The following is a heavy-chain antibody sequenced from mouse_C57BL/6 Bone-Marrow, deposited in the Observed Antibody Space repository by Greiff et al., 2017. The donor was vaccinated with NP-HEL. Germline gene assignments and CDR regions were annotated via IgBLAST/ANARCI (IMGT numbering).Heavy chain of an antibody. CDR3: ARDLNWAWFAY. J-gene: IGHJ3*01. Sequence: EVKVEESGGGLVKPGGSLKLSCAASGFTFSSYAMSWVRQTPEKRLEWVATISDGGSYTYYPDNVKGRFTISRDTAKNNLYLQMSHLKSEDTAMYYCARDLNWAWFAYWGQGTLVTVSA. CDR1: GFTFSSYA. D-gene: IGHD4-1*01. V-gene: IGHV5-4*01. CDR2: ISDGGSYT.